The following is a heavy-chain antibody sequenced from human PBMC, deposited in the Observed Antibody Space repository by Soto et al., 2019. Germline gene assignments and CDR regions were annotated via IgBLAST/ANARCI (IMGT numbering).Heavy chain of an antibody. CDR2: ISSSSSYI. V-gene: IGHV3-21*01. CDR1: GFTFSSYS. D-gene: IGHD4-17*01. J-gene: IGHJ4*02. Sequence: PGGSLRLSCAASGFTFSSYSMNWVRQAPGKGLEWVSSISSSSSYIYYADSVKGRFTISRDNAKNSLYLQMNSLRAEDTAVYYCARSSSPRVTTGYYFDYWGQGTLVTSPQ. CDR3: ARSSSPRVTTGYYFDY.